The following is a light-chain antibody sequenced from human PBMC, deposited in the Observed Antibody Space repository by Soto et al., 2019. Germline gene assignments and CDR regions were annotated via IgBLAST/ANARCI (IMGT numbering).Light chain of an antibody. J-gene: IGKJ5*01. V-gene: IGKV3D-15*01. CDR2: GAS. CDR3: QQYNSWPPSIT. CDR1: QRFGNN. Sequence: EIVLTQSPATLPLSPGERATLSCRASQRFGNNLAWYQHKPGQAPRLLIHGASNRANGIPARFSGSRSGTEFTLTISSLQSEDFAVYYCQQYNSWPPSITFGQGTRLDIK.